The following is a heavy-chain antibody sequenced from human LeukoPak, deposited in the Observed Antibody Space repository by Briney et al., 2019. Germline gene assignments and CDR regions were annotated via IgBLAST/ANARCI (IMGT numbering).Heavy chain of an antibody. D-gene: IGHD6-13*01. CDR2: IYYSGST. Sequence: SETLSLTCTVSGGSISSYYWSWIRQPPGKGLEWIGYIYYSGSTNYNPSLKSRVTISVDTSKNQFSLKLSSVTAADTAVYYCARDNPAAGAFDIWGQGAMVTVSS. CDR3: ARDNPAAGAFDI. CDR1: GGSISSYY. J-gene: IGHJ3*02. V-gene: IGHV4-59*01.